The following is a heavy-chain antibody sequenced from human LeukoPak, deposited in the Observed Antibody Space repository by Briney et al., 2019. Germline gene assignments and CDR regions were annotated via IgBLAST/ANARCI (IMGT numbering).Heavy chain of an antibody. J-gene: IGHJ4*02. CDR3: ARDYYDSSGYYPFDY. Sequence: SETLSLTCTVSGGSISSYYWSWIRQPAGKGLEWIGRIYTSGSTNYNPSLKSRVTMSVNTSKNQFSLKLSSVTAADTAVYYCARDYYDSSGYYPFDYWGQGTLVTVSS. CDR2: IYTSGST. D-gene: IGHD3-22*01. CDR1: GGSISSYY. V-gene: IGHV4-4*07.